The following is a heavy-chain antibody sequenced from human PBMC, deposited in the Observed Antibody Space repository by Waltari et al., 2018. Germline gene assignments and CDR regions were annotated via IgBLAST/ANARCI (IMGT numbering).Heavy chain of an antibody. V-gene: IGHV1-2*02. CDR1: GYTFTGYY. CDR3: ARDPQGVVTIFGLRGDYMDV. D-gene: IGHD3-3*01. J-gene: IGHJ6*03. CDR2: INPNSGGT. Sequence: QVQLVQSGAEVKKPGASVKVSCKASGYTFTGYYMHWVRQAPGQGLEWMGWINPNSGGTNYAQKFQGRVTMTRDTSISTAYMELSRLRSDDTAVYYCARDPQGVVTIFGLRGDYMDVWGKGTTVTISS.